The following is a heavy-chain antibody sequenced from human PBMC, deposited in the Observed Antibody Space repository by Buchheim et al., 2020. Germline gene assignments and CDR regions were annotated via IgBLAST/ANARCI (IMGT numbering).Heavy chain of an antibody. V-gene: IGHV1-2*02. CDR3: AKRFYDYSGYDLWAFDI. D-gene: IGHD3-22*01. CDR2: INPSSGAT. CDR1: GFTFSGFY. J-gene: IGHJ3*02. Sequence: QVHLVQSGAEVKKPGASVKVSCKTSGFTFSGFYMHWVRQAPGQGLEWMGWINPSSGATNCAQKFQDRVTMTRDTSINTPYMELTRLRSDDTAVYYCAKRFYDYSGYDLWAFDIWGQGT.